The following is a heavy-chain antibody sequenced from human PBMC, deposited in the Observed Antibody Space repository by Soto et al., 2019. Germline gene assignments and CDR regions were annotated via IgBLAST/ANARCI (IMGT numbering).Heavy chain of an antibody. CDR3: AREGRLTGTDGFDY. D-gene: IGHD1-20*01. V-gene: IGHV1-69*06. CDR1: GGTFSPYG. J-gene: IGHJ4*02. Sequence: ASVKVSCKISGGTFSPYGVSWVRQAPGQGLEWMGMIIPIFDTTNYAQKFQGRVTITADTSTSTAYMELSSLRSEDTAVYYCAREGRLTGTDGFDYWGQGTLVTVSS. CDR2: IIPIFDTT.